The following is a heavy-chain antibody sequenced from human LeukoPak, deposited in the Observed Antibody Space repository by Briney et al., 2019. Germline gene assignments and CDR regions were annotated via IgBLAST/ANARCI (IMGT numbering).Heavy chain of an antibody. CDR3: ARETAGIYYYDSREDYYDY. V-gene: IGHV1-3*01. J-gene: IGHJ4*02. CDR2: INAGNGNT. Sequence: GASVKVSCKASGYTFTSYAMHWVRQAPGQRLEWMGWINAGNGNTKYSQKFQGRVTITRDTSASTAYMELSSLRSEDTAVYYCARETAGIYYYDSREDYYDYWGQGTLVTVSS. CDR1: GYTFTSYA. D-gene: IGHD3-22*01.